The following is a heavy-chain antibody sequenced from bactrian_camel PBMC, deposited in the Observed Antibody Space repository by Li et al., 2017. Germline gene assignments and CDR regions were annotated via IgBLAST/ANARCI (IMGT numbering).Heavy chain of an antibody. CDR2: IHRLRGTT. J-gene: IGHJ4*01. CDR1: GFTFSRYG. V-gene: IGHV3S40*01. D-gene: IGHD1*01. CDR3: AARGGHVCAGGPPDIWLF. Sequence: VQLVESGGGLVQPGGSLRLSCSASGFTFSRYGMVWVRQAPGREREGVAYIHRLRGTTDYIDSVRGRFTISQDNAGVYLQMNSLKPEDTAMYYCAARGGHVCAGGPPDIWLFWGQGTQVTVS.